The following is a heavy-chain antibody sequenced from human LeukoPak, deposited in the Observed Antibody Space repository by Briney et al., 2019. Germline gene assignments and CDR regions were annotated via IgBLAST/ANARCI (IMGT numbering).Heavy chain of an antibody. J-gene: IGHJ4*02. CDR3: ARVSLIAVAGTCYFDY. Sequence: PSETLSLTCTVSGYSISSGYYWGWIRQPPGKGLEWIGSIYHSGSTYYNPSLKSRVTISVDTSKNQFSLKLSSVTAADTAVYYCARVSLIAVAGTCYFDYWGQGTLVTVSS. CDR1: GYSISSGYY. CDR2: IYHSGST. V-gene: IGHV4-38-2*02. D-gene: IGHD6-19*01.